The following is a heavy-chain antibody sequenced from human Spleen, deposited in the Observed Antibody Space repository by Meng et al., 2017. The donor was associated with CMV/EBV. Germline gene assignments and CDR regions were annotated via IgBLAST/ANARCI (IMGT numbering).Heavy chain of an antibody. CDR2: IIPILGIA. V-gene: IGHV1-69*10. Sequence: SVKVSCKASGGTFSRHPISWVRQAPGQGLEWMGGIIPILGIANYAQKFQDRVTITADKSMSTAYMELSSLRSEDTAVYYCARSINGDYDPYYYHYHGMDVWGQGTTVTVSS. CDR1: GGTFSRHP. J-gene: IGHJ6*02. CDR3: ARSINGDYDPYYYHYHGMDV. D-gene: IGHD4-17*01.